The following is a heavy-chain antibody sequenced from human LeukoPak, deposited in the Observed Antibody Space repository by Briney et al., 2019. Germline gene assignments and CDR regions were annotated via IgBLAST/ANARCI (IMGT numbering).Heavy chain of an antibody. D-gene: IGHD5-18*01. Sequence: SETLSLTCAVSGYSISSGYYWGWIRQPPGKGLEWIGSIYHSGSTYYNPSLKSRVTISVDTSKNQFSLKLSSVTAADTAVYYCARVGTAMVTGYFQHWGQGTLVTVSS. CDR2: IYHSGST. J-gene: IGHJ1*01. V-gene: IGHV4-38-2*01. CDR3: ARVGTAMVTGYFQH. CDR1: GYSISSGYY.